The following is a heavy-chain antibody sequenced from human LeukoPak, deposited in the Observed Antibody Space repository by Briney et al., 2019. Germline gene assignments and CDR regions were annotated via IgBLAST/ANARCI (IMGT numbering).Heavy chain of an antibody. CDR2: FDPEDGET. D-gene: IGHD6-13*01. Sequence: ASVKVSCKVSGYTLTELSMHWVRQAPGKGLEWMGGFDPEDGETIYAQKFQGRVTMTEDTSTSTAYMELRSLRSDDTAVYYCARDLGYSSPCGGYWGQGTLVTVSS. CDR3: ARDLGYSSPCGGY. V-gene: IGHV1-24*01. J-gene: IGHJ4*02. CDR1: GYTLTELS.